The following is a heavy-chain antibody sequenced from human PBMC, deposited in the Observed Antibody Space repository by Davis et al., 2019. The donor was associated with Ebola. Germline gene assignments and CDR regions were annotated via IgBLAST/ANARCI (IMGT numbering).Heavy chain of an antibody. CDR1: GYSISSGYY. J-gene: IGHJ4*02. CDR2: IYHSGST. Sequence: PSETLSLTCTVSGYSISSGYYWGWIRQPPGKGLEWIGSIYHSGSTYYNPSLKSRVTISVDTSKNQFSLKLSSVTAADTAVYYCARGGSRWELRPGFDYWGQGTLVTVSS. V-gene: IGHV4-38-2*02. D-gene: IGHD1-26*01. CDR3: ARGGSRWELRPGFDY.